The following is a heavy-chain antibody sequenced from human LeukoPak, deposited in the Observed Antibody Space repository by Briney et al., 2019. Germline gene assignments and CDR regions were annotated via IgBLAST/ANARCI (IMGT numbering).Heavy chain of an antibody. V-gene: IGHV4-39*01. CDR3: ARSLTAAAGTGFDY. CDR2: IYYSGST. J-gene: IGHJ4*02. D-gene: IGHD6-13*01. CDR1: GGPISSSSYY. Sequence: SETLSLTCTVSGGPISSSSYYWGWIRQPPGKGLEWIGSIYYSGSTYYNPSLKSRVTISVDTSKNQFSLKLSSVTAADTAVYYCARSLTAAAGTGFDYWGQGTLVTVSS.